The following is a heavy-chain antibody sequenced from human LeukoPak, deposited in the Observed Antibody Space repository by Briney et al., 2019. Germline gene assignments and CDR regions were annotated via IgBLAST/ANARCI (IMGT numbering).Heavy chain of an antibody. V-gene: IGHV3-33*01. Sequence: GGSLRLSCAASGFTFSSYGMHWVRQAPGKGLEWVAVIWYVGSNKYYADSVKGRFTISRDNSKNTLYLQMNSLRAEDTAVYYCARDERYSGYDSPKVYYYGMDVWGQGTTVTVSS. CDR3: ARDERYSGYDSPKVYYYGMDV. CDR2: IWYVGSNK. J-gene: IGHJ6*02. D-gene: IGHD5-12*01. CDR1: GFTFSSYG.